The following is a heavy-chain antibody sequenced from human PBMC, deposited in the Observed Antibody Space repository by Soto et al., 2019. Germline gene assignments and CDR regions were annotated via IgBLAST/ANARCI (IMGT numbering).Heavy chain of an antibody. Sequence: SETLSLTCAVSGGSISNTNWWSWVRQPPGKGLEWIGEIYQSGSTNYNPSLESRAAISVDKSKNQFSLKLSSVTAADTAVYYCARTSGIGYDFDYWGPGTLVT. D-gene: IGHD1-26*01. V-gene: IGHV4-4*02. J-gene: IGHJ4*02. CDR1: GGSISNTNW. CDR3: ARTSGIGYDFDY. CDR2: IYQSGST.